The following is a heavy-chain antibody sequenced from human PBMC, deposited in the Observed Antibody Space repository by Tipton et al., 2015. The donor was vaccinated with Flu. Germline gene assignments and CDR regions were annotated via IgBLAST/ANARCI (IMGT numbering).Heavy chain of an antibody. CDR1: GDSFISYW. J-gene: IGHJ4*02. Sequence: QSGPEVKKPGESLKISCTGFGDSFISYWIGWVRQMPGKGLEWMGIIYPDDSDTRYSPSFQGQVTISADKSLNIAYLQWTSLKASDTAMYYCARQDCSTSTCYIDYWGQGTLVTVSS. V-gene: IGHV5-51*01. CDR3: ARQDCSTSTCYIDY. CDR2: IYPDDSDT. D-gene: IGHD2-2*02.